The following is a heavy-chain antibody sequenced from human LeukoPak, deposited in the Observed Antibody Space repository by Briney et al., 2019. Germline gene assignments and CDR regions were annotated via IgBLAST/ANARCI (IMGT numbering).Heavy chain of an antibody. Sequence: QLGGSLRLSCAATGFTFSSYSMNWVRQAPGKGLEWVSYISSSSSTIYYADSVKGRFTISRDNAKNSLYLQMNSLRAEDTAVYYCARNLDFDYWGQGTLVTVSS. CDR1: GFTFSSYS. CDR2: ISSSSSTI. J-gene: IGHJ4*02. V-gene: IGHV3-48*01. CDR3: ARNLDFDY.